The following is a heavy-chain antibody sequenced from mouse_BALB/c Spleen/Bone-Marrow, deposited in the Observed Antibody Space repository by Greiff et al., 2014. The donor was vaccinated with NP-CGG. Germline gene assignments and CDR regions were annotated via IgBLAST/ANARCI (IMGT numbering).Heavy chain of an antibody. CDR2: IWRGGST. CDR1: GFSLTRNG. CDR3: AKGGNTTVWYFDV. V-gene: IGHV2-5*01. Sequence: VQLQQSGPGLVQPSQSLSITCTVSGFSLTRNGVHWVRQSPGKGLEWLGVIWRGGSTDYNEAFMSRLSITKDNSKSQVFFKMNSLQGDDTAIYYCAKGGNTTVWYFDVWGAGTTVTVSS. D-gene: IGHD1-1*01. J-gene: IGHJ1*01.